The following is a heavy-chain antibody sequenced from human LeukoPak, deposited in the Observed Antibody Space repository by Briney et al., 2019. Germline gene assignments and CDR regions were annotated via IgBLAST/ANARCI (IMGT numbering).Heavy chain of an antibody. CDR1: VFSLWSYE. J-gene: IGHJ6*03. Sequence: PGGSLRLSCAASVFSLWSYEVNWVRRAPGEGLEWVSYISSSCSTIYYADTVKGRFNISRDNAKNSLYLQMNRLSAEDTAVYYCAGTLGYCSGGSCYDYYYYYMAVWGKGTTVTVSS. D-gene: IGHD2-15*01. CDR2: ISSSCSTI. CDR3: AGTLGYCSGGSCYDYYYYYMAV. V-gene: IGHV3-48*03.